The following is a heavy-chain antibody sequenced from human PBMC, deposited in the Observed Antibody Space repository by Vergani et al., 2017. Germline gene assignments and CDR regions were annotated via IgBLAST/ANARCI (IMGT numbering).Heavy chain of an antibody. D-gene: IGHD3-9*01. V-gene: IGHV3-33*01. CDR3: AFNYDILTGYYQFDY. CDR1: GFTFSNNG. CDR2: IWYDGSNK. Sequence: QVQLVESGGGVVQPGRSLRLSCAASGFTFSNNGMYWVRQAPGKGLEWGAVIWYDGSNKYYADSVKGRFTISRYNSKNTLYLQMNSLRAEDTAVYYCAFNYDILTGYYQFDYWGQGTLVTVSS. J-gene: IGHJ4*02.